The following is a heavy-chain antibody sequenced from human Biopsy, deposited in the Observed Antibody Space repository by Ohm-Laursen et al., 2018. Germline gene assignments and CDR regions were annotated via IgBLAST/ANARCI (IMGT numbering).Heavy chain of an antibody. CDR2: FYTIGDT. J-gene: IGHJ3*01. D-gene: IGHD3-3*01. CDR3: AREDEGLLRALDL. Sequence: GTLSLTCIVSGASMTGYFWTWVRQPAGKGLEWIGRFYTIGDTTYNPSLESRVAMSLDTSENQFSLKMTSLTAADTAVYFCAREDEGLLRALDLWGQGTMVTVSS. CDR1: GASMTGYF. V-gene: IGHV4-4*07.